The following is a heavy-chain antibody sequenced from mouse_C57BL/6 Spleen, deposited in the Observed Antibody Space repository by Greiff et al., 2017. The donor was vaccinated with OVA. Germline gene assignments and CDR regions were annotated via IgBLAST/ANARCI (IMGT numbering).Heavy chain of an antibody. CDR3: AKRGYYGSSPFAY. D-gene: IGHD1-1*01. V-gene: IGHV2-9*01. CDR1: GFSLTSYG. CDR2: IWGGGGT. J-gene: IGHJ3*01. Sequence: VQLVESGPGLVAPSQSLSITCTVSGFSLTSYGVDWVRQPPGQGLEWLGVIWGGGGTNYNSALMSRLTIRKDNSTSQVFLQMNSLQTDDTAVYYCAKRGYYGSSPFAYWGQGTLVTVSA.